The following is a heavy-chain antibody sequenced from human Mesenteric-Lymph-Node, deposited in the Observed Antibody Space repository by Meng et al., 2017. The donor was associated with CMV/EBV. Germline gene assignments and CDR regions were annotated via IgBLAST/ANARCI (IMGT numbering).Heavy chain of an antibody. V-gene: IGHV4-61*01. CDR1: YLSSGSYY. J-gene: IGHJ4*02. CDR3: ARVEYYGSGSYYLGVDY. CDR2: VYYSGST. D-gene: IGHD3-10*01. Sequence: YLSSGSYYWSWIRQPPGKGLEWIGCVYYSGSTNYNPSLKSRVTISVDTSKNQFSLTLRSVTAADTAMYYCARVEYYGSGSYYLGVDYWGQGTLVTVSS.